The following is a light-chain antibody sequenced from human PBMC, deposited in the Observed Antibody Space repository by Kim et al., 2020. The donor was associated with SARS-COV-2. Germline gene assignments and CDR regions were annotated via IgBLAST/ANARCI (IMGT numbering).Light chain of an antibody. V-gene: IGKV1-5*01. CDR2: DAS. CDR1: QSISSW. CDR3: QYYNSYSAT. J-gene: IGKJ1*01. Sequence: DIQMTQYPSTLSASVGDRVTITCRASQSISSWLAWYQQKRGEAPKLLIYDASSLQSGVPSRFSGSGSGTEFTFTISSLQPDDFAIYYCQYYNSYSATFGQGTKVDIK.